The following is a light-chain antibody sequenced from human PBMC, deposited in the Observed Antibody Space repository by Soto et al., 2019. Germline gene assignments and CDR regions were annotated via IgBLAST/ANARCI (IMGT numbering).Light chain of an antibody. CDR3: QQYDTSPVT. Sequence: DILLTQFPGTLSLSPGERATLSCRASQIIPTGFLDWFQQKSGQAPRLLIYGASTRATGIPDRITGSGSGTDFTLTISRLEPEDFAVYYCQQYDTSPVTFGQGTKLEI. J-gene: IGKJ2*01. CDR1: QIIPTGF. V-gene: IGKV3-20*01. CDR2: GAS.